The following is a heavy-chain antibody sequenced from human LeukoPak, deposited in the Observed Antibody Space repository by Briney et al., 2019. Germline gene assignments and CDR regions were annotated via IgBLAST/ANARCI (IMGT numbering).Heavy chain of an antibody. CDR3: ARGSDSYGYPYYYYYYMDV. CDR2: IYNTGAT. Sequence: PSETLSLTCSVSGVSISSHSWSWVRQPPGEGLESIGYIYNTGATHYNPSLRSRVSISVDTSRNEVSLRLTSVTAADTAVYYCARGSDSYGYPYYYYYYMDVWGEGTTVAVSS. D-gene: IGHD5-18*01. CDR1: GVSISSHS. V-gene: IGHV4-59*11. J-gene: IGHJ6*03.